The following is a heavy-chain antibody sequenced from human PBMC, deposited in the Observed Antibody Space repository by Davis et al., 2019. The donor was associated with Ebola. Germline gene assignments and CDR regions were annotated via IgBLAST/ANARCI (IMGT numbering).Heavy chain of an antibody. CDR1: GFTFSSYS. Sequence: GESLKISCAASGFTFSSYSMNWVRQAPGKGLEWVSYISSSSSTIYYADSVGGRFTISRDNSQNTQWLQMNSLRAEDSAVYYCAGGSEETSYNYAYWGQGILVTVSS. D-gene: IGHD5-24*01. CDR3: AGGSEETSYNYAY. J-gene: IGHJ4*02. V-gene: IGHV3-48*01. CDR2: ISSSSSTI.